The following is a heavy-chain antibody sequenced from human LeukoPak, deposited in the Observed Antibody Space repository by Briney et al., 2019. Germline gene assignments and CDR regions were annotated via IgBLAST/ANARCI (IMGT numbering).Heavy chain of an antibody. D-gene: IGHD1-26*01. CDR2: ISGDGGST. V-gene: IGHV3-43*02. J-gene: IGHJ4*02. CDR1: GFTFDDYA. CDR3: AKDVVGVGATYCFVY. Sequence: GGSLRLSCAASGFTFDDYAMHWVRQAPGKGLEWVSFISGDGGSTYYADSVKGRFTISRDNSKNSLYLQMNSLRTEDTALYYCAKDVVGVGATYCFVYWGQGTLVTVSS.